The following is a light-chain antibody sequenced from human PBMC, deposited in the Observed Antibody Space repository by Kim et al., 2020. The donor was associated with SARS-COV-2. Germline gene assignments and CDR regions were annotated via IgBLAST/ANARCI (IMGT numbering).Light chain of an antibody. J-gene: IGKJ4*01. CDR2: DAS. CDR1: HNIDTY. CDR3: QQRNSWPPAVS. Sequence: PGERATRACRASHNIDTYVDWYQQRPGQAPRLLVYDASNRATGVPDRFSGSGSWTDFTLTISSLEPEDFSIYYCQQRNSWPPAVSFGGGTKVDIK. V-gene: IGKV3-11*01.